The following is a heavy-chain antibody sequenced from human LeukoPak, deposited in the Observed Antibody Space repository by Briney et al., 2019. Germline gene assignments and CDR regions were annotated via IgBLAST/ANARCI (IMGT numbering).Heavy chain of an antibody. V-gene: IGHV3-48*03. D-gene: IGHD3-10*01. CDR3: ASGSGSYRTPYYYVDV. Sequence: GGSLRLSCAASGFTFSSYEMNWVRQAPGKGLEWVSYISSSGSTIYYADSVKGRFTISRDNSKNTLYLQMNSLRAEDTAVYYCASGSGSYRTPYYYVDVWGTGTTVTVSS. CDR2: ISSSGSTI. CDR1: GFTFSSYE. J-gene: IGHJ6*03.